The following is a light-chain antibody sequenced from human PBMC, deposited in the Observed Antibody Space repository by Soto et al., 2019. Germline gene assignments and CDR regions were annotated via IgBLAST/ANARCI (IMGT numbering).Light chain of an antibody. Sequence: QAVVTQPPSASGSPGQSVTISCTGTSSDVGGYNYVSWYQQHPGKAPKVMIYEVNKRPSGVPDRFSGSKSGNTASLTVSGLQAEDEADYYCSSYAGSNSYVFGTGTKVTVL. CDR1: SSDVGGYNY. CDR3: SSYAGSNSYV. J-gene: IGLJ1*01. CDR2: EVN. V-gene: IGLV2-8*01.